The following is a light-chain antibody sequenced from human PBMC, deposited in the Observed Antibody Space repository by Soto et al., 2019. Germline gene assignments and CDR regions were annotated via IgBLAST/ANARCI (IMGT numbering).Light chain of an antibody. V-gene: IGKV1-33*01. CDR1: QDFNRY. J-gene: IGKJ4*01. Sequence: DIELTQSPSSLSASVGDRVTITCQASQDFNRYVNWYQHQLGKAPKLLMFDAATLESGVPARFSGSGSGTDFTLTISSLQAEDFAIYYCQQYYSLPSTFGEGTKVEIK. CDR3: QQYYSLPST. CDR2: DAA.